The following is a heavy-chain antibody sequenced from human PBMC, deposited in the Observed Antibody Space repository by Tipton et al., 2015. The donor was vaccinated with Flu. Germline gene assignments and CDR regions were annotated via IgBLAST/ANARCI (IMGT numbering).Heavy chain of an antibody. CDR1: GGSLSNYF. V-gene: IGHV4-4*07. J-gene: IGHJ4*02. Sequence: TLSLTCTVSGGSLSNYFWSWIRQPAGKGLEWIGRIYPSGNTNYNPSLQSRVTMSVDTSRNQFSLSLTSVTAADAAIYYCATDYYGSGSYYDIDYWGQGTLVTVSS. D-gene: IGHD3-10*01. CDR2: IYPSGNT. CDR3: ATDYYGSGSYYDIDY.